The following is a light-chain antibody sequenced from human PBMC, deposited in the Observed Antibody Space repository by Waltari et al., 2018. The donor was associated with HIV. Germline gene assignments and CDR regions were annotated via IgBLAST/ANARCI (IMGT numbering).Light chain of an antibody. CDR1: SSNIGSNY. CDR3: TAWDASLSVWV. J-gene: IGLJ3*02. Sequence: QSVLTQPPSASGTPGQRVTMSCSGSSSNIGSNYVYWYRQLPGTAPKLLIYRNNQRPSGVPDRFSCSKSGTSASLAISGLRSEDEADYYCTAWDASLSVWVFGGGTKLTVL. CDR2: RNN. V-gene: IGLV1-47*01.